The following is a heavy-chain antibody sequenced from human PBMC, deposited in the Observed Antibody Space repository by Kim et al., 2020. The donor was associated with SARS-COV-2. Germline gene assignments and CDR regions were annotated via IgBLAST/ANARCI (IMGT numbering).Heavy chain of an antibody. CDR2: IYYSGST. D-gene: IGHD3-10*01. J-gene: IGHJ4*02. Sequence: SETLSLTCSVSGGSISSNYWSWIWQPPGKGLEYIGYIYYSGSTNDNSSLKSRVSMSVDTSENQFSLKLRLVTAADTAVYYCARTGPWFGMYYFDHWGQGALVTVSS. V-gene: IGHV4-59*01. CDR1: GGSISSNY. CDR3: ARTGPWFGMYYFDH.